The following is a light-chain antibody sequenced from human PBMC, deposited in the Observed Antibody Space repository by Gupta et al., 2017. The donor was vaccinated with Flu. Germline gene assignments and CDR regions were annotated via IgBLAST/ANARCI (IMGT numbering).Light chain of an antibody. Sequence: QSALTQPPSASGTPGQRVTISCSGNSSNVGRNHVNWPQQLPGTAPKLLIYANNARPSGVSDRFSGSKSGTSASLAIRGLQAEDEADYYCAAWDDSRTGWVFGGGTKVTVL. J-gene: IGLJ3*02. CDR3: AAWDDSRTGWV. CDR1: SSNVGRNH. CDR2: ANN. V-gene: IGLV1-44*01.